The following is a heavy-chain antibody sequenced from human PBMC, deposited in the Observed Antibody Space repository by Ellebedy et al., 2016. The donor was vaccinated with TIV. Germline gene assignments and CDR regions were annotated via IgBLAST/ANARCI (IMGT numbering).Heavy chain of an antibody. CDR1: GFTFSTYG. CDR2: VRSDGSNK. D-gene: IGHD3-10*01. CDR3: ARDAHHYGSGSYSPLDY. J-gene: IGHJ4*02. V-gene: IGHV3-33*01. Sequence: PGGSLRLSSAASGFTFSTYGMQWVRQAPGKGLEWVAVVRSDGSNKNYADSVKGRFTISRDNSKNTLFLQMNSLRAEDTAVYYCARDAHHYGSGSYSPLDYWGQGTLVTVSS.